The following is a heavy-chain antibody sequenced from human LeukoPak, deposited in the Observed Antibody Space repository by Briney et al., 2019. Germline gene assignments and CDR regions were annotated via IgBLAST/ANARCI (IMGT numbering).Heavy chain of an antibody. CDR2: ISSRGNT. V-gene: IGHV3-66*01. J-gene: IGHJ4*02. D-gene: IGHD1-26*01. CDR3: ARLEWERSDY. Sequence: GGSLRLSCAASGFIVSNNYMSWVRLAPGKGLEWVSIISSRGNTYYADSVKGRFTVSRDNSKNTLYLQMNSLRAEDTAVYYCARLEWERSDYWGQGTLVTVSS. CDR1: GFIVSNNY.